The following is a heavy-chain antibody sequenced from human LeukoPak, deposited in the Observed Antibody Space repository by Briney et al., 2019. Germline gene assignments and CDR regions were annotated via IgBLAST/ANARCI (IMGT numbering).Heavy chain of an antibody. D-gene: IGHD1-1*01. J-gene: IGHJ5*02. V-gene: IGHV3-48*03. CDR3: ARYNWNPHWFDP. CDR1: GFTFSTYE. Sequence: GGFLRLSCGASGFTFSTYEMNWVRQAPGKGLEWVSYISSSGSSIYYADSVKGRFTVSRDNAKNSLYLQMNSLRAEDTAVYYCARYNWNPHWFDPWGQGTLVTVSS. CDR2: ISSSGSSI.